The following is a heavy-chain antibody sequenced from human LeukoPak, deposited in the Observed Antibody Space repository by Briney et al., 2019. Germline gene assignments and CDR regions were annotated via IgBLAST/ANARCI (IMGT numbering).Heavy chain of an antibody. CDR1: GGSISSSSYY. CDR2: IYYSGST. Sequence: SETLSLTCTVSGGSISSSSYYWGWIRQPPGKGLECIGSIYYSGSTYYNPSLKSRVTISVDTSRNQFSLKLSSVTAADTAVYYCARHTNWSGNDYWGQGTLVTVSS. D-gene: IGHD1-20*01. J-gene: IGHJ4*02. CDR3: ARHTNWSGNDY. V-gene: IGHV4-39*01.